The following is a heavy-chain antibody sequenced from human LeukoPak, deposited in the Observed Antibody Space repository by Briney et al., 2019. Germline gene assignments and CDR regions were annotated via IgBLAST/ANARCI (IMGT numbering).Heavy chain of an antibody. J-gene: IGHJ5*02. CDR1: RGSVRSNYYY. CDR3: AKQFCGGDCYTLDP. CDR2: VSYTGSP. V-gene: IGHV4-61*01. Sequence: SETLSLTCTVSRGSVRSNYYYWHWIRQAPGKGLEWIGYVSYTGSPNYNPSLESRVTISLDTSKNRFSLKLTSVTATDTAVYFCAKQFCGGDCYTLDPWGPGTLVTV. D-gene: IGHD2-21*02.